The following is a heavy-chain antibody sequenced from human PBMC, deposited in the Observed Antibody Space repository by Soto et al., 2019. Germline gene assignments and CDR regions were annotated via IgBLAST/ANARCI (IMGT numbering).Heavy chain of an antibody. V-gene: IGHV3-48*01. J-gene: IGHJ4*02. Sequence: SLRLSCEASGFTFSSYSMNWVRQAPGKGLEWVSYISSSSSTIYYADSVKGRFTISRDNAKNSLYLQMNSLRAEDTAVYYCARDSGSYSKRFDYWGQGTLVTVSS. CDR1: GFTFSSYS. D-gene: IGHD1-26*01. CDR2: ISSSSSTI. CDR3: ARDSGSYSKRFDY.